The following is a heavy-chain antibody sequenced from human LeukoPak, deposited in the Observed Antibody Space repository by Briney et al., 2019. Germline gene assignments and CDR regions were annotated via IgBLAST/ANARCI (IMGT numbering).Heavy chain of an antibody. V-gene: IGHV6-1*01. CDR1: GDSVSSNSAA. CDR2: TYDRYKWFN. Sequence: SQTLSLTCAISGDSVSSNSAAWDWIRQSPSRGLEWLGRTYDRYKWFNDYAVSVKSRITINPDTSKNQFSLQLNSVTPEDTAVYYCARERMVPAATYFYYYGMDVWGKGTTVTVSS. J-gene: IGHJ6*04. CDR3: ARERMVPAATYFYYYGMDV. D-gene: IGHD2-2*01.